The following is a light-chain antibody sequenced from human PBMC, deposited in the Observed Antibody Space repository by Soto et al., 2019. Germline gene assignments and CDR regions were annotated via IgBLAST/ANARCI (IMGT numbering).Light chain of an antibody. CDR2: GAS. V-gene: IGKV3-20*01. Sequence: PGERATLSCRASQSVSSSYLAWYQQKPGQAPRLLIYGASSRATGIPDRFSGSGSGTDFTLTISRLEPEDFAVYYCQQYGSSPQTFGRGTRLEIK. J-gene: IGKJ5*01. CDR1: QSVSSSY. CDR3: QQYGSSPQT.